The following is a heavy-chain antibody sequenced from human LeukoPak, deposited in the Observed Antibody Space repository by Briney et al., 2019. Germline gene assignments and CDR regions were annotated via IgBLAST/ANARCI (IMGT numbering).Heavy chain of an antibody. CDR2: IYYSGST. Sequence: SETLSLTCTVSGGSISSYYWSWIRQPPGKGLEWIGYIYYSGSTNYNSSLKSRVTISVDTSKNQFSLKLSSVTAADTAVYYCARQRWGGPRDSVNRMRDWYFDLWGRGTLVTVSS. CDR3: ARQRWGGPRDSVNRMRDWYFDL. D-gene: IGHD3-16*01. V-gene: IGHV4-59*08. J-gene: IGHJ2*01. CDR1: GGSISSYY.